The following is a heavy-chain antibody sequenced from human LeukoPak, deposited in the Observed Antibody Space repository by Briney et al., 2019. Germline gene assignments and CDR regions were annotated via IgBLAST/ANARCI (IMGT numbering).Heavy chain of an antibody. V-gene: IGHV1-8*01. CDR1: GYTFTSYD. CDR2: MNPNSGNT. J-gene: IGHJ6*03. Sequence: ASVKVSCKASGYTFTSYDINWVRQATGQGLEWMGWMNPNSGNTGYAQKFQGRVTMTRDMSTSTVYMELSSLRSEDTAVYYCAGYSGGSREVYYYYMDVWGKGTTVTVSS. CDR3: AGYSGGSREVYYYYMDV. D-gene: IGHD2-15*01.